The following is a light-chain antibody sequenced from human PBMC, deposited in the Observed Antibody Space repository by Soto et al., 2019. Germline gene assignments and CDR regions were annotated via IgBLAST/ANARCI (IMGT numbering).Light chain of an antibody. J-gene: IGKJ5*01. CDR3: QQLHGYPIT. Sequence: ILLTQSPSSLSASVGDRVTITCRASQGIDTSLAWYQQKPVKAPKLLIYAASNFQSGVPSRFSRSGSGTHFTLTISSLQPEDFATYYCQQLHGYPITFGQGTRLEI. CDR2: AAS. CDR1: QGIDTS. V-gene: IGKV1-9*01.